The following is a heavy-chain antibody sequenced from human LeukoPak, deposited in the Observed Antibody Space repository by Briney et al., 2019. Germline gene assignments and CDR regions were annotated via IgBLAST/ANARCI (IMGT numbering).Heavy chain of an antibody. D-gene: IGHD3-16*01. V-gene: IGHV3-30*18. CDR3: AKDLFTRYYDYVWGSYPFDY. CDR2: ISYDGSNK. Sequence: GRSLRLSCAASGFTFSSYGMHWVRQAPGKGLEWVAVISYDGSNKYYADSVKGRFTISRDNSKNTLYLQMNSLRAEDTAVYYCAKDLFTRYYDYVWGSYPFDYWGQETLVTVSS. CDR1: GFTFSSYG. J-gene: IGHJ4*02.